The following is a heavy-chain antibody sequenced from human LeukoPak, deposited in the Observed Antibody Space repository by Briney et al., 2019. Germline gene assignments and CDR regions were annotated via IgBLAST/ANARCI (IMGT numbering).Heavy chain of an antibody. J-gene: IGHJ4*02. V-gene: IGHV3-48*03. CDR1: GFTFNSYE. Sequence: PGGSLTLSCAASGFTFNSYERNWVRRAPGKGLEWVADITNSGSTKYYADSVKGRFTISRHNAKNSLYLQMNSLRAEDTAVYYSVRDAGGNSWDYWGQGALVTVSS. D-gene: IGHD4-23*01. CDR2: ITNSGSTK. CDR3: VRDAGGNSWDY.